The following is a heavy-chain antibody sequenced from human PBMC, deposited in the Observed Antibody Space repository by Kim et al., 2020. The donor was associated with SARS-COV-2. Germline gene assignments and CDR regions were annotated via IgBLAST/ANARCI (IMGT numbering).Heavy chain of an antibody. CDR3: ARDGIAVAGRNFDY. Sequence: AQKRRGRDTMTTDTSTSTAYMELRSLRSDDTAVYYCARDGIAVAGRNFDYWGQGTLVTVSS. D-gene: IGHD6-19*01. J-gene: IGHJ4*02. V-gene: IGHV1-18*01.